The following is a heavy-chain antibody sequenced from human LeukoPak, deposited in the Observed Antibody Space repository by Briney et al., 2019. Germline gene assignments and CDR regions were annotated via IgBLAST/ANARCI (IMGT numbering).Heavy chain of an antibody. V-gene: IGHV4-59*01. CDR2: IYYSGST. CDR3: ATCGVIGSGCSFDY. CDR1: GGSIRSYF. J-gene: IGHJ4*02. Sequence: PSETLSLTCSDPGGSIRSYFWSSIRQPPGKGLEWIGYIYYSGSTNYNPSLKSRVTISEDTSKNQFSLNLSSVTAADTAVYYCATCGVIGSGCSFDYWGQGTLVTVSS. D-gene: IGHD6-19*01.